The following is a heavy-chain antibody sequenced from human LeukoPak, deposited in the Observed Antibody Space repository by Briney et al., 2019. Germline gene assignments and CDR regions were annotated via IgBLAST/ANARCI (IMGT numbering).Heavy chain of an antibody. CDR3: ARHLNSHSSGWYPGAP. J-gene: IGHJ5*02. CDR2: IYYSGST. CDR1: GGSITKDSYY. V-gene: IGHV4-39*01. D-gene: IGHD6-19*01. Sequence: SETLSLTCTVSGGSITKDSYYWGWIRQPPGKGLEWVASIYYSGSTYYNPSLKSRVTMSVDTSKNQFSLKLSSVTAADTAVYYCARHLNSHSSGWYPGAPWGQGALVTVSS.